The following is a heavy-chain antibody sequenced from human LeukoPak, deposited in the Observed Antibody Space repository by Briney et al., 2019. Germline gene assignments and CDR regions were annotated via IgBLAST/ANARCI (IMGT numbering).Heavy chain of an antibody. D-gene: IGHD2-21*01. CDR1: GFRFSTYG. CDR3: ARDRGGDSYNWVDS. J-gene: IGHJ5*01. V-gene: IGHV3-33*01. CDR2: IWYDGRNK. Sequence: GGSLRLSCAASGFRFSTYGMHWVRQAPGKGLEWVAVIWYDGRNKYYGDSVKGRFTISRDNSKNTLYLQVNSLRAEDTAVYYCARDRGGDSYNWVDSWGQGTLVTVSS.